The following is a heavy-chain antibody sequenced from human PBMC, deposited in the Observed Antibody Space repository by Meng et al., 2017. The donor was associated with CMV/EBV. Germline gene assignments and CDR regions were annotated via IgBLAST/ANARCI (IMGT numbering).Heavy chain of an antibody. Sequence: GESLKISCGAPGSTFSDYYMSWIRQAPGKGLEWVSYISSSGSTIYYADSVKGRFTISRDNAKNSLYLQMNSLRAEDTAVYYCARLRFYYGSGSYYKGIYFDYWGQGTLVTVSS. J-gene: IGHJ4*02. CDR1: GSTFSDYY. CDR2: ISSSGSTI. V-gene: IGHV3-11*04. D-gene: IGHD3-10*01. CDR3: ARLRFYYGSGSYYKGIYFDY.